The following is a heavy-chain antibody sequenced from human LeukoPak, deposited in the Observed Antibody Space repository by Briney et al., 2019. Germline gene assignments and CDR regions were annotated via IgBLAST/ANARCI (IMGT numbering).Heavy chain of an antibody. D-gene: IGHD6-13*01. Sequence: SETLSLTCTVSGGSISSHYWSWIRQSPRKGLEWIGYIYYSGSTNYNPSLKSRVTISVDPSKNLFSLRLSSVTAADTAVYYCASLYSSTWQRVDYWGHGTLVTVSS. V-gene: IGHV4-59*11. CDR3: ASLYSSTWQRVDY. CDR2: IYYSGST. J-gene: IGHJ4*01. CDR1: GGSISSHY.